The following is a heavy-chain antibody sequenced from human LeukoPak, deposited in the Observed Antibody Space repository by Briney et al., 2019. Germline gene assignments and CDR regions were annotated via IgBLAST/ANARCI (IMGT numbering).Heavy chain of an antibody. V-gene: IGHV4-34*01. CDR1: GGSFSGYY. Sequence: SETLSLTCAVYGGSFSGYYWSWIRQPPGKGLEWIGEINHSGSTNYNPPLKSRVTISIDSSKNQFSLKLSSVTAADTAIYYCARGTGFYDSSGHYYWGYFDSWGQGTLVPVSS. D-gene: IGHD3-22*01. J-gene: IGHJ4*02. CDR2: INHSGST. CDR3: ARGTGFYDSSGHYYWGYFDS.